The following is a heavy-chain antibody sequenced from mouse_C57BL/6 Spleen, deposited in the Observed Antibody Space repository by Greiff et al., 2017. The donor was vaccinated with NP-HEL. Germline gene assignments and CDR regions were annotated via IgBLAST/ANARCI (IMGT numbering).Heavy chain of an antibody. CDR1: GYAFSSYW. CDR2: IYTGDGDT. D-gene: IGHD1-1*01. J-gene: IGHJ4*01. CDR3: ARLRPITTVKMDY. V-gene: IGHV1-80*01. Sequence: VKLMESGAELVKPGASVKISCKTSGYAFSSYWMNWVKQRPGKGLEWIGQIYTGDGDTNYNGKFKGKATLTADKSSSTAYMQLSSLTSEDSAVYFCARLRPITTVKMDYWGQGTSVTVSS.